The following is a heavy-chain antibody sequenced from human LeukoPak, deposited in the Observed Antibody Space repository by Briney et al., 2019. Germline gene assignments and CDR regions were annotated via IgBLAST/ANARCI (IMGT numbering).Heavy chain of an antibody. CDR3: AKDRHAPGRYCSSAICFPFDI. Sequence: GGSLRLSCAASGFTVSSNFMSWVRQAPGKGLEWVSVIYSNGRTTYADSVKGRFIISRDNSKNTLNLQMNSLRDEDTAVYYCAKDRHAPGRYCSSAICFPFDIWGQGTLVTVSS. CDR2: IYSNGRT. CDR1: GFTVSSNF. V-gene: IGHV3-66*01. D-gene: IGHD2-2*01. J-gene: IGHJ5*02.